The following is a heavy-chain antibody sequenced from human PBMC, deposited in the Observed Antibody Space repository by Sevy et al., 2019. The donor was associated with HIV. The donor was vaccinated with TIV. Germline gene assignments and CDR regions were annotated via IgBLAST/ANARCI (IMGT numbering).Heavy chain of an antibody. D-gene: IGHD4-17*01. J-gene: IGHJ6*02. CDR2: INHSGST. Sequence: SETLSLTCAVYGGSFSGYYWSWIRQPPGKGLEWIGEINHSGSTNYNPSLKSRVTISVDTSKNQFSLNLSSVTAADTAVYYCARGLRLRSYYGMDVWGQGTTVTVSS. V-gene: IGHV4-34*01. CDR1: GGSFSGYY. CDR3: ARGLRLRSYYGMDV.